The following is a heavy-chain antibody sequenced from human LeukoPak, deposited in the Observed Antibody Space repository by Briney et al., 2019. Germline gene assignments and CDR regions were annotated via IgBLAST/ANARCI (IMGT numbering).Heavy chain of an antibody. D-gene: IGHD4-17*01. J-gene: IGHJ4*02. V-gene: IGHV3-23*01. CDR3: AKVLRKDGDFYLFDY. CDR2: ISGSRT. CDR1: GFTFSSYA. Sequence: GGSLRLSCAASGFTFSSYAMSWVRQAPGKGLEWVSAISGSRTYYADSVKGRFTISRDNSKNTLSLQMNSLRAEDTAVYYCAKVLRKDGDFYLFDYWGQGTLVTVSS.